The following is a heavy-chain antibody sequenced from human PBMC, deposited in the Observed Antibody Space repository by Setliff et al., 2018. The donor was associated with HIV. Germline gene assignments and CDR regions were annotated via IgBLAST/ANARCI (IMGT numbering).Heavy chain of an antibody. CDR3: VRHNCHDV. CDR1: GYIFTDLW. CDR2: IYPGDSKT. V-gene: IGHV5-51*01. D-gene: IGHD2-15*01. J-gene: IGHJ3*01. Sequence: GESLKISCKAFGYIFTDLWIGWVRQMPGKGPEWLGIIYPGDSKTVYSPSFQGQVTISVDKSISTAYLQWNNLRASDTAIYYCVRHNCHDVWGQGTLVTVS.